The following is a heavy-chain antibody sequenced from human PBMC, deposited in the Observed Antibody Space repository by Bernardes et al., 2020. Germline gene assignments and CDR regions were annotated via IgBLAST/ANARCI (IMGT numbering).Heavy chain of an antibody. Sequence: ASVKVSCRASGYTFSGYYIHWVRQPPGQGPEWMGRINPNSGATNYAQRFQGRVTMTRDTSITTAYMELSRLRSDDTAMYYCARGGRGDIVVVPSAPPYNWLDPWGQGTLVTVSS. D-gene: IGHD2-15*01. CDR2: INPNSGAT. CDR3: ARGGRGDIVVVPSAPPYNWLDP. V-gene: IGHV1-2*06. CDR1: GYTFSGYY. J-gene: IGHJ5*02.